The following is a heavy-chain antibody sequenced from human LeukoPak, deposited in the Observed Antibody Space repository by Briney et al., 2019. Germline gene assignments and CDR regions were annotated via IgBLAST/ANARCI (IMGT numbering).Heavy chain of an antibody. Sequence: GASVKVSCKASGGTLSSYAISWVRQAPGQGLEWMGRIIPIFGIANYAQKFQGRVTITADKSTSTAYMELSSLRSEDTAVYYCARAPTMIVGWFDPWGQGTLVTVSS. V-gene: IGHV1-69*04. D-gene: IGHD3-22*01. CDR3: ARAPTMIVGWFDP. CDR1: GGTLSSYA. CDR2: IIPIFGIA. J-gene: IGHJ5*02.